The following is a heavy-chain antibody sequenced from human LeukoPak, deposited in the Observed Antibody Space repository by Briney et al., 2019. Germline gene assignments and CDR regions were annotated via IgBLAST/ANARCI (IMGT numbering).Heavy chain of an antibody. V-gene: IGHV4-59*01. Sequence: SETLSLTCSVSGVPISTYYWSWLRQSPGKGLEWIAYVYYNGDIMYNPSLKSRVTISLDTSKNQFSLSMTSVTAADTAVYFCASTWYYDSRGYLFDDWGHGTLVTVSS. CDR2: VYYNGDI. J-gene: IGHJ4*01. CDR1: GVPISTYY. D-gene: IGHD3-22*01. CDR3: ASTWYYDSRGYLFDD.